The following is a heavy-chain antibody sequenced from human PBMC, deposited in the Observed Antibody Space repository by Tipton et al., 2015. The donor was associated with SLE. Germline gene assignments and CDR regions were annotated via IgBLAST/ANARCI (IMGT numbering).Heavy chain of an antibody. J-gene: IGHJ3*02. CDR2: INHSGST. D-gene: IGHD5-18*01. V-gene: IGHV4-39*07. CDR3: ARGGYTYAIRAFDI. Sequence: TLSLTCTVSGGSISSGSYYWSWIRQPPGKGLEWIGEINHSGSTNYNPSLKSRVTISVDTSKNQFSLKLSSVTAADTAVYYCARGGYTYAIRAFDIWGQGTLVTVSS. CDR1: GGSISSGSYY.